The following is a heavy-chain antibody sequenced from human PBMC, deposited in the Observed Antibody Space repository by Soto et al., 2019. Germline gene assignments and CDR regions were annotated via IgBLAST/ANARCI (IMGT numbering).Heavy chain of an antibody. D-gene: IGHD3-22*01. CDR1: GGTFSSYA. Sequence: ASLKVSCKSSGGTFSSYAISWVRQAPGQGLEWMGGIIPIFGTANYAQKFQGRVTITADESTSTAYMELSSLRSEDTAVYYCASLYYYDSSGYYQGLGGMDVWGQGTTVTVSS. V-gene: IGHV1-69*13. J-gene: IGHJ6*02. CDR3: ASLYYYDSSGYYQGLGGMDV. CDR2: IIPIFGTA.